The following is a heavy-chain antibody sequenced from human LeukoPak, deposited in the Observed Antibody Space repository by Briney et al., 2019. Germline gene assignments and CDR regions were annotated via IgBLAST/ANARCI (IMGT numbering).Heavy chain of an antibody. CDR3: ARDCSSTSCYVHIFDY. J-gene: IGHJ4*02. CDR2: ISAYNGNT. Sequence: ASVKVSCKASGYTFTSNCISWVRQAPGQGLEWMGWISAYNGNTNYAQKLQGRVTMTTDTSTSTAYMELRSLRSDDTAVYYCARDCSSTSCYVHIFDYWGQGTLVTVSS. V-gene: IGHV1-18*01. CDR1: GYTFTSNC. D-gene: IGHD2-2*01.